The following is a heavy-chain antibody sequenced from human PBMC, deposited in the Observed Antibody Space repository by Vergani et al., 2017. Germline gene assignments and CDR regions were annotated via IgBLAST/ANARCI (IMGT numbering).Heavy chain of an antibody. CDR3: ARQXSWSGSSHYGMDV. V-gene: IGHV5-51*01. CDR2: IYPDDFDT. Sequence: EMQLVQSGAEVKKPGESLKISCKGSGYSFTSYWIGWVRQMPEKGLEWMGIIYPDDFDTRYSPSFQGQVTISADKSISTAYLQWSSLKASDTAIYYCARQXSWSGSSHYGMDVWGQGTTVTVSS. CDR1: GYSFTSYW. D-gene: IGHD1-26*01. J-gene: IGHJ6*02.